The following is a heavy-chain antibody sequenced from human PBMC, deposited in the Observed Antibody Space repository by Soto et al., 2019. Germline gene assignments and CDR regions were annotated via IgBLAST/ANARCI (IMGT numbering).Heavy chain of an antibody. CDR2: IIPIFGTA. CDR3: ARVGLYSYELYYYYGMDV. Sequence: ASVKVSCKASGGTFSSYAISWVRQAPGQGLEWMGGIIPIFGTANYAQKFQGRVTITADESTSTAYMELSSLRSEDTAVYYCARVGLYSYELYYYYGMDVWGQGTTVTVSS. J-gene: IGHJ6*02. CDR1: GGTFSSYA. V-gene: IGHV1-69*13. D-gene: IGHD5-18*01.